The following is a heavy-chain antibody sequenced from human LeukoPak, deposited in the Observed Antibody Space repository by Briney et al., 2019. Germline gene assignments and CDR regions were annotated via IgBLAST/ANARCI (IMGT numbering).Heavy chain of an antibody. CDR1: GFTFSSYG. CDR3: ARDRILDDFWSGYYMGGAFDI. V-gene: IGHV3-48*01. CDR2: ISSSSSTI. D-gene: IGHD3-3*01. Sequence: HSGGSLRLSCAASGFTFSSYGMNWVRQAPGKGLEWVSYISSSSSTIYYADSVKGRFTISRDNAKNSLYLQMNSLRAEDTAVYYCARDRILDDFWSGYYMGGAFDIWGQGTMVTVSS. J-gene: IGHJ3*02.